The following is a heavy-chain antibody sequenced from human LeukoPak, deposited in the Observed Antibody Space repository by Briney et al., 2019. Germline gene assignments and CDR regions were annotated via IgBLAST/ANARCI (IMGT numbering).Heavy chain of an antibody. CDR1: GGSISSGDYY. J-gene: IGHJ6*03. V-gene: IGHV4-30-4*08. CDR3: ARYYYYYYYMDV. Sequence: SETLSLTCTVSGGSISSGDYYWSWIRQPPGKGLEWIGYIHYSGSTYYNPSLKSRVTISVDTSKNQFSLKLSSVTAADTAVYYCARYYYYYYYMDVWGKGTTVTVSS. CDR2: IHYSGST.